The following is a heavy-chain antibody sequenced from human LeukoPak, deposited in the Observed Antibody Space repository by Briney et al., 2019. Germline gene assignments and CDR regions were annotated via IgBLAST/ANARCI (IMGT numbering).Heavy chain of an antibody. CDR3: AREGVAAAGAFDT. D-gene: IGHD6-13*01. V-gene: IGHV4-39*07. J-gene: IGHJ4*02. CDR2: IYYSGST. CDR1: GGSISSSSYY. Sequence: SETLSLTCTVSGGSISSSSYYWGWIRQPPGKGLEWIGSIYYSGSTYYNPSLKSRVTISVDTSKNQFSLKLSSVTAADTAVYFCAREGVAAAGAFDTWGEGNLVTVSA.